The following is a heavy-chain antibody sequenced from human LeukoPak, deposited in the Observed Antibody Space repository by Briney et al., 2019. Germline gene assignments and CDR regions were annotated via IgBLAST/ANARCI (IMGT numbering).Heavy chain of an antibody. CDR2: IHAIGST. CDR3: ARILDRDV. D-gene: IGHD3-22*01. CDR1: GGSMSDSY. J-gene: IGHJ3*01. V-gene: IGHV4-59*10. Sequence: SETLSLTCGVSGGSMSDSYWYWIRHSAATGMEWIGRIHAIGSTNYNPFLESRVIMSLDMSKRQFSLTLSAVTAADTATYYCARILDRDVWGQGTLVTVSP.